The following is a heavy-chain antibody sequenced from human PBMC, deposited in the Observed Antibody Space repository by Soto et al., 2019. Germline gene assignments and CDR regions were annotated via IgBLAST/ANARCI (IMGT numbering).Heavy chain of an antibody. J-gene: IGHJ3*02. CDR2: IYYSGST. CDR1: GGSISGYY. D-gene: IGHD3-3*01. CDR3: ARNYDFWSGLDAFDI. Sequence: PSETQSLTCTLSGGSISGYYGSWIRQPPGKGLEWIGYIYYSGSTNYNPSLKSRVTISVDTSKSQFSLKLSSVTAADTAVYYCARNYDFWSGLDAFDIWGQGTMVSVSS. V-gene: IGHV4-59*08.